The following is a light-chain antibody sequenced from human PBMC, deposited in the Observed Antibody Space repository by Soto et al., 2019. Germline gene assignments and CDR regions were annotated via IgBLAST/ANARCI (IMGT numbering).Light chain of an antibody. CDR2: DAS. CDR1: QSVNSY. J-gene: IGKJ2*01. Sequence: EIVLTQSPANLSLSPGERATLSCRTSQSVNSYLAWYQQKPGQAPRLLIYDASNRATGIPARFSGSGSGTDFTLTISSLEPEDFAVYYCQQRSNWPTFGQGTKLEIK. V-gene: IGKV3-11*01. CDR3: QQRSNWPT.